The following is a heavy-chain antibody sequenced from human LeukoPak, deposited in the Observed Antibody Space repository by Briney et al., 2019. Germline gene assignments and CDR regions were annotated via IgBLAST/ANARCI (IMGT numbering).Heavy chain of an antibody. Sequence: SETLSLTCTVSGVSISSYYWTWIRQPPGQGLEWIGYIYYSGSTKYNPSLKSRVTISVDTSKNQFSLKLSPVTAADTAVYYCVRHSVSGSYDYFDYWGQGTLVTVSS. D-gene: IGHD1-26*01. CDR1: GVSISSYY. J-gene: IGHJ4*02. V-gene: IGHV4-59*08. CDR3: VRHSVSGSYDYFDY. CDR2: IYYSGST.